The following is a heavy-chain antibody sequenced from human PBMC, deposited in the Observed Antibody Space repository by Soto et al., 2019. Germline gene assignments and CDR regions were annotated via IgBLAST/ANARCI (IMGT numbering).Heavy chain of an antibody. D-gene: IGHD2-21*01. V-gene: IGHV4-34*01. CDR3: AREIGVVATRKVSYGLDV. J-gene: IGHJ6*02. Sequence: QVRLQQWGAGLLKPSETLSLTCAVYGGSFSGYYWSWIRQPPGKGLEWIGEINHSGSTNYNPSLKDRVTISLDTSKNQFSLRLSAVTAADTAVYYCAREIGVVATRKVSYGLDVWGQGTTVTVSS. CDR2: INHSGST. CDR1: GGSFSGYY.